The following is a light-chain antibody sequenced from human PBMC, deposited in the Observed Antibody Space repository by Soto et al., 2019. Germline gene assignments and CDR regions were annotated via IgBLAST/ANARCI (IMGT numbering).Light chain of an antibody. CDR1: QGIRND. CDR2: AAS. V-gene: IGKV1-6*01. Sequence: IQMTQSPSSLSASVGNSVTIICRASQGIRNDLGWYQQKPGKAPKLLIYAASSLQSGVPSRFSGSGSGTDFTLTISSLQPEDFATYYCLQDYNYPWTFGQGTKVDIK. J-gene: IGKJ1*01. CDR3: LQDYNYPWT.